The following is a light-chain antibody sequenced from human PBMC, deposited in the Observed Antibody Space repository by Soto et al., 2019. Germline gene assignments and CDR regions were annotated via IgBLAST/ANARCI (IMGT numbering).Light chain of an antibody. V-gene: IGKV1-5*03. CDR2: KAS. CDR3: QQYDRCPYT. CDR1: QSISNW. J-gene: IGKJ2*01. Sequence: DIQMTQSPSTLSASVGDTVTITCRASQSISNWLAWYQQKPGQAPKLLIHKASTLESGVPSRFSGSGSGTEFTLTISSLQPDDFATVYGQQYDRCPYTFGQGTKLESK.